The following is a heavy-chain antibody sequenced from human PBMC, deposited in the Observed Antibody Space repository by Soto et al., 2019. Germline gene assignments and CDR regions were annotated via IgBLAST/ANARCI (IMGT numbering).Heavy chain of an antibody. Sequence: GSSVKVSCKASGYTFTRYDINWVRQATGQGLEWMGWMNPNSGNTGYAQKFQGRVTMTRNTSISTAYMELSSLRSEDTAVYYCSLGHQRLAGYFVFSCQGTLLTGSS. CDR2: MNPNSGNT. J-gene: IGHJ4*02. CDR1: GYTFTRYD. CDR3: SLGHQRLAGYFVF. V-gene: IGHV1-8*01. D-gene: IGHD6-25*01.